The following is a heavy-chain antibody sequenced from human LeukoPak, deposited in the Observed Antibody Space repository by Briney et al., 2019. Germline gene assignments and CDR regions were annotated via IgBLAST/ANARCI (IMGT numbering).Heavy chain of an antibody. CDR1: GGTFSSYA. D-gene: IGHD2-8*01. CDR3: AGSLGYCTSNVCYLKY. Sequence: SVKVSCKASGGTFSSYAISWVRQAPGQGLEWMGGIIPIFGTANYAQKFQGRVTITADKSTSTAYMELRSLRSDDTAVYYCAGSLGYCTSNVCYLKYWGQGTLVTVSS. J-gene: IGHJ4*02. CDR2: IIPIFGTA. V-gene: IGHV1-69*06.